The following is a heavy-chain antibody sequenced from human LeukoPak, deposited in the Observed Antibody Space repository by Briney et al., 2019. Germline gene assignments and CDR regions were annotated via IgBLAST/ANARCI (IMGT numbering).Heavy chain of an antibody. CDR1: GGSISSADYY. CDR2: IYYTGST. CDR3: ARASYCSGGSCYYLFDY. Sequence: SETLSLTCTVSGGSISSADYYWSWIRQPPGKGLEWIGYIYYTGSTYYSPSLKSRVTISVDTSKNQFSLKLSSATAADTAVYYCARASYCSGGSCYYLFDYWGQGTLVTVSS. D-gene: IGHD2-15*01. V-gene: IGHV4-30-4*01. J-gene: IGHJ4*02.